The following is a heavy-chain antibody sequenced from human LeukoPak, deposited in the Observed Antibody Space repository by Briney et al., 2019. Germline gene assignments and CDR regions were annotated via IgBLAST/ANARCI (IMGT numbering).Heavy chain of an antibody. CDR1: GFTFNSYG. D-gene: IGHD1-20*01. CDR3: AKDYGITGTGGAWLDP. J-gene: IGHJ5*02. Sequence: GGSLRLSCAASGFTFNSYGMHWVRQAPGEGLEWVAFIRYDGSKKYYADSVTGRFTISRDNSKNTLFLQMNSLRAEDMAVYYCAKDYGITGTGGAWLDPWGQGTLVTVSS. CDR2: IRYDGSKK. V-gene: IGHV3-30*02.